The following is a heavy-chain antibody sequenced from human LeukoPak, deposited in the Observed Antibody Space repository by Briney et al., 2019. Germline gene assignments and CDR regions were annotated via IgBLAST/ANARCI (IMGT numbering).Heavy chain of an antibody. V-gene: IGHV3-11*01. Sequence: GGSLRLSYVASRFVFTNYYMSWVSQTPGKGLDWIATISADGHTKYYADSAEGRFTISRDNAKDSFYLQMNSLRADDAAVYFCARAGTYGGYKAFDSWGHGTLVTVSS. CDR3: ARAGTYGGYKAFDS. CDR2: ISADGHTK. J-gene: IGHJ5*01. D-gene: IGHD5-12*01. CDR1: RFVFTNYY.